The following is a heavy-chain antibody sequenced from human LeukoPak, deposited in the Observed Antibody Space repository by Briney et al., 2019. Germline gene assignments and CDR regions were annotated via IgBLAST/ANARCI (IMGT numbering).Heavy chain of an antibody. J-gene: IGHJ3*02. CDR3: ARDRLPPLGAFDI. D-gene: IGHD3-16*01. CDR1: GFTVSSNF. V-gene: IGHV3-66*01. CDR2: IYSGGNT. Sequence: GGSLRLSCAAFGFTVSSNFMSWVRQAPGKGLEWVSVIYSGGNTYYADYVKGRFTISRDNSKNTLYLQMNSLRAEDTAVYHCARDRLPPLGAFDIWGQGTMVTVSS.